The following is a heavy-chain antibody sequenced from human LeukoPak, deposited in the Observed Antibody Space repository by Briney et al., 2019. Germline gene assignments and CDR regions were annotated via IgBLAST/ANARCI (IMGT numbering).Heavy chain of an antibody. CDR2: FDPEDGET. J-gene: IGHJ4*02. D-gene: IGHD3-10*01. CDR1: GYTLTELS. CDR3: ATFRIYGSGSYYNFDH. Sequence: ASVKVSCKVSGYTLTELSMHWVRQAPGKGLEWMGGFDPEDGETIYAQKFQGRVTMTEDTSTDTAYMELSSLRSEDTAVYYCATFRIYGSGSYYNFDHWGQGTLVTVSS. V-gene: IGHV1-24*01.